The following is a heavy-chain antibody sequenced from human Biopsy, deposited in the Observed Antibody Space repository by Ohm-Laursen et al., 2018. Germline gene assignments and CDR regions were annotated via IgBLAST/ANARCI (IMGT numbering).Heavy chain of an antibody. V-gene: IGHV4-34*01. Sequence: GTLSLTCAVSGGSFSGYYWSWIRQPPGKGLEWIGEINHRGSTNYNPSLKSRVTISVDTSKNQFSLKLRSVTAADTAVYYCARDRDRRGWFDPWGQGTLVTVSS. CDR2: INHRGST. J-gene: IGHJ5*02. CDR1: GGSFSGYY. CDR3: ARDRDRRGWFDP. D-gene: IGHD1-14*01.